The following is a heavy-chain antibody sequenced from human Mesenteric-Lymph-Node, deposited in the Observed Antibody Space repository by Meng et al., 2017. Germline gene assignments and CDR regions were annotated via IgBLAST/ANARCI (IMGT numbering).Heavy chain of an antibody. Sequence: GGFLRLSCAASGFTFDDYAMHWVRQATGKGLEWVSGNRWNSGSIGYADSVKGRFTISRDNAKTSLFLQMNSLRVEYTAVYYCAGGLGWSSDLWGQGTVVNVSS. D-gene: IGHD3/OR15-3a*01. CDR3: AGGLGWSSDL. CDR1: GFTFDDYA. CDR2: NRWNSGSI. V-gene: IGHV3-9*01. J-gene: IGHJ3*01.